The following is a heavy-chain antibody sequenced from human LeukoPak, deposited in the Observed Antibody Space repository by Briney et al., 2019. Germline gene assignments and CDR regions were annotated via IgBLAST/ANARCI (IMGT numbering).Heavy chain of an antibody. CDR1: GGSISSSSYY. CDR2: IYYSGST. Sequence: SSETLSLTCTVSGGSISSSSYYWGWIRQPPGKGLEWIGSIYYSGSTYYNPSLKSRVTISVDTSKNQFSLKLSSVTAADTAVYYCARGDNRITIFGVTPYNWFDPWGQGTLVTVSS. J-gene: IGHJ5*02. V-gene: IGHV4-39*01. CDR3: ARGDNRITIFGVTPYNWFDP. D-gene: IGHD3-3*01.